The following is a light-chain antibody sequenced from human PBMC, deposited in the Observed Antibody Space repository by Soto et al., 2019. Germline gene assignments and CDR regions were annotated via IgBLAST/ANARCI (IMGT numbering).Light chain of an antibody. Sequence: EIVLTQSPGTLSLSPGERATLSYRASQSVSSNYLAWYQQKPGQAPRLLIYDASSRATGIPDRFSGSGSETDFTLTISRLEPEDFAVYYCQQYDSSPWTFGQGTKVEIK. V-gene: IGKV3-20*01. CDR3: QQYDSSPWT. CDR1: QSVSSNY. CDR2: DAS. J-gene: IGKJ1*01.